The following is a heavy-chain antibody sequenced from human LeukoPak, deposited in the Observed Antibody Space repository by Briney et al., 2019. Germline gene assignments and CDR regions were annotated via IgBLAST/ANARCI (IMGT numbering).Heavy chain of an antibody. CDR2: ISGSGGST. Sequence: GGSLRLSCAASGFTFTTYAMIWVRRAPGKGLEWVSAISGSGGSTYYADSVKGRFTISRDNSKNTLYLQMNSLRAEDTAVYYCANHQYSGYDSALDYWGQGTLVTVSS. J-gene: IGHJ4*02. CDR1: GFTFTTYA. D-gene: IGHD5-12*01. V-gene: IGHV3-23*01. CDR3: ANHQYSGYDSALDY.